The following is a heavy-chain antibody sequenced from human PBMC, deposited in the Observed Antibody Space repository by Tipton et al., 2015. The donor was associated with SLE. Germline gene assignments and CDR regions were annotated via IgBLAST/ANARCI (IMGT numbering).Heavy chain of an antibody. Sequence: SLRLSCAASGFTVSSNYMSWVRQAPGKGLEWVSVIYSGGTTYYADSVKGRFTISRDNSKNTLYLQMNSLRVEDTAVYYCARVPRGGYSSSWWSYFDYWGQGTLVTVSS. CDR1: GFTVSSNY. V-gene: IGHV3-66*02. CDR3: ARVPRGGYSSSWWSYFDY. D-gene: IGHD6-13*01. J-gene: IGHJ4*02. CDR2: IYSGGTT.